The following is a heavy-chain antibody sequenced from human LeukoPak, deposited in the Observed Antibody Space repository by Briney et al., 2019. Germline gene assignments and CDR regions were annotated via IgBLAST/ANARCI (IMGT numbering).Heavy chain of an antibody. Sequence: SETLSLTCTVSGGSTSSYYWSWIRQPAGKGLEWIGRIYTSGSTNYNPSLKSRVTISVDTSKNQFSLKLSSVTAADTAVYYCASMATIAPSNFDYWGQGTLVTVSS. CDR3: ASMATIAPSNFDY. CDR2: IYTSGST. J-gene: IGHJ4*02. V-gene: IGHV4-4*07. CDR1: GGSTSSYY. D-gene: IGHD5-18*01.